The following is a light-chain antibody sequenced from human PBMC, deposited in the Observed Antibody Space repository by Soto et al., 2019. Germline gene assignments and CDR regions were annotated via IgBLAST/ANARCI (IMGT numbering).Light chain of an antibody. Sequence: EIVMNHSPATLSVSPGDRANLSCRASQSLSSDLAWYQQKVGQAPRLLIYGASTRATGIPARYSGSGSGTEFNFTISSLQSEDFAVYYCQQYNKWPRTFGQGTKVDIK. V-gene: IGKV3-15*01. J-gene: IGKJ1*01. CDR3: QQYNKWPRT. CDR2: GAS. CDR1: QSLSSD.